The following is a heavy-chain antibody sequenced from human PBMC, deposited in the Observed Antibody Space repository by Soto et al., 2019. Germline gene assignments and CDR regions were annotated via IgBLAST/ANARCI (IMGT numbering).Heavy chain of an antibody. D-gene: IGHD4-17*01. J-gene: IGHJ2*01. Sequence: QVQLVQSGAEVKKPGASVKVSCKASGYTFTGYYMHWVRQAPGQGLEWMGWITPNSGGTNYAQKFQGWVTMTRDTSISTAYMELSRLRSDDTAVYYCARVRLGMTTEGKDGYFDLWGRGTLVTVSS. V-gene: IGHV1-2*04. CDR1: GYTFTGYY. CDR2: ITPNSGGT. CDR3: ARVRLGMTTEGKDGYFDL.